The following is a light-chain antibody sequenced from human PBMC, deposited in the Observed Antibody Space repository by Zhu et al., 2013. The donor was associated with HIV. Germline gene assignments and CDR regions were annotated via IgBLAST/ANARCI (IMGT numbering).Light chain of an antibody. CDR1: QIINQY. J-gene: IGKJ4*01. V-gene: IGKV1-39*01. Sequence: DIQMTQSPPSLSASVGDRVTITCRASQIINQYLHWYQQRPGKAPKLLIYAASNLQSGVPSRFSGSGYGTDFTLTISSLQPEDFAVYYCQQSHSNPLTFGGGTKVEIK. CDR3: QQSHSNPLT. CDR2: AAS.